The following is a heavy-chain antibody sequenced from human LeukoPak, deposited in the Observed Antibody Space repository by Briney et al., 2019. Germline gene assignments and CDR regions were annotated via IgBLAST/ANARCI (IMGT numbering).Heavy chain of an antibody. D-gene: IGHD3-3*01. J-gene: IGHJ4*02. Sequence: PGGSLRLSCAASGFTFSSYAMSWVRQAPGKGLEWVSAISGSGGSTYYADSVKGRFTISRDNSKNTLYLQMNSLRAEDTAVYYCAKARNYDFGSTTGYWGQGTLVTVS. CDR3: AKARNYDFGSTTGY. V-gene: IGHV3-23*01. CDR1: GFTFSSYA. CDR2: ISGSGGST.